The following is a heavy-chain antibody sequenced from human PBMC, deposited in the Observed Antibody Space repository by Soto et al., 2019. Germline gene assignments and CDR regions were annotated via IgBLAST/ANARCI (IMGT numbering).Heavy chain of an antibody. CDR1: GFSFRDHS. V-gene: IGHV3-48*02. D-gene: IGHD2-21*02. J-gene: IGHJ4*01. Sequence: GGSLRLSCGGSGFSFRDHSMNWVRQPPGKGLQWISYISSSSENIYYADSVKGRFTVSRDNAKNTLFLQMNSLRDDDSAIYYCARLPKGSVVTGWGQGSRVTSPQ. CDR2: ISSSSENI. CDR3: ARLPKGSVVTG.